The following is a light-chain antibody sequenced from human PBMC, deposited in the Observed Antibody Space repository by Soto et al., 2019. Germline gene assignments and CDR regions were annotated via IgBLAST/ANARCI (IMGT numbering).Light chain of an antibody. J-gene: IGLJ2*01. CDR3: SSDTGSRINPVV. V-gene: IGLV2-14*01. Sequence: QSALTQPASVSGSPGQSITISCTGTSSDVGKYSYVSWYQQHPAKAPKLMIFEVSNRPSGVSNRFSGSKSGNTASLTISGLQAEDDADYYCSSDTGSRINPVVVCGGTK. CDR2: EVS. CDR1: SSDVGKYSY.